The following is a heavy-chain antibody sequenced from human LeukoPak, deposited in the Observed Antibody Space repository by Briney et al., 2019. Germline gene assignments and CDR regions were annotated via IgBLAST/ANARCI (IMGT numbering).Heavy chain of an antibody. CDR2: ISSSGSTI. J-gene: IGHJ4*02. V-gene: IGHV3-48*03. CDR3: ARVGYDGTGYYSLGNY. D-gene: IGHD3-22*01. CDR1: GFTFSSYE. Sequence: GGSLRLSCAASGFTFSSYEMNWVRQAPGKGLEWVSYISSSGSTIYYADSVKGRFTISRDNAKNSLYLQMNSLRAEDTAVYYCARVGYDGTGYYSLGNYWGQGTLVSVSS.